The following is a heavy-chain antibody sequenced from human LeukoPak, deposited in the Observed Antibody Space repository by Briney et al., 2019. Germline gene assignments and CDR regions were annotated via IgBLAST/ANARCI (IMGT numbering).Heavy chain of an antibody. V-gene: IGHV5-51*01. CDR3: ARPRDYGANGEGDY. D-gene: IGHD4-23*01. CDR1: GYSFTSYW. J-gene: IGHJ4*02. Sequence: GESLKISCKGSGYSFTSYWIGWMRQMPGKGLEWMGVIYPGDSDTRYSPSFQGQVTISADKSISTAYLQWTSLKASDTAMYYSARPRDYGANGEGDYWGQGTLVTVSS. CDR2: IYPGDSDT.